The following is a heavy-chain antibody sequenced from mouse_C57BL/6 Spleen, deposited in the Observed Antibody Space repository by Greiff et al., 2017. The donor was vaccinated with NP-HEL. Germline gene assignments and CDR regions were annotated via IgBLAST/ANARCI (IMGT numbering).Heavy chain of an antibody. CDR1: GFTFSSSG. D-gene: IGHD1-1*01. CDR2: ISSGGSYT. Sequence: VQLKESGGDLVKPGGSLKLSCAASGFTFSSSGMSWVRQTPDKRLEWVATISSGGSYTYYLESAKGRFTISRDNPKKPLYLRMSSLQSADTAMCYCAIRSDYYNRAWFAYWGPGTLVTVSA. V-gene: IGHV5-6*01. CDR3: AIRSDYYNRAWFAY. J-gene: IGHJ3*01.